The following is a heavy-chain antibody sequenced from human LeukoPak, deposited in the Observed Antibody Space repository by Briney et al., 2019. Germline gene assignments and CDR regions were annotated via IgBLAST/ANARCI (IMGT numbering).Heavy chain of an antibody. J-gene: IGHJ4*02. Sequence: KASETLSLTCGVSGVPLSSGQYYWAWIRQPPGKGLECIASVSYSGNDYYDPSFNSRVTLSLDTSTNQFSLRLSSVTAADTAVYYCARHTIDRSLGGVPDYFDSWGQGISVTVSS. CDR2: VSYSGND. CDR1: GVPLSSGQYY. D-gene: IGHD3-16*01. V-gene: IGHV4-39*07. CDR3: ARHTIDRSLGGVPDYFDS.